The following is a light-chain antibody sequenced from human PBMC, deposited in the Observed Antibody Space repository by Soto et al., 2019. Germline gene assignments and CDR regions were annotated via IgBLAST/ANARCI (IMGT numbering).Light chain of an antibody. Sequence: TQLTQSPSSLSASVGDRVTITCRASQGITTHINWFQQKAGKAPNLLISAASSLQSGVPSKFSGSGSDTEFTFTISSLQPDDSATYYCQQYNTYGLTSGGGTKVDIK. CDR1: QGITTH. CDR3: QQYNTYGLT. CDR2: AAS. J-gene: IGKJ4*02. V-gene: IGKV1-16*02.